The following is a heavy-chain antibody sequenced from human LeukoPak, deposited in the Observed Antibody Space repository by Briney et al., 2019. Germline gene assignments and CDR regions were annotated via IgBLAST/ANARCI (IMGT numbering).Heavy chain of an antibody. CDR2: IYPDDSDT. V-gene: IGHV5-51*01. CDR1: EYSFPNYC. J-gene: IGHJ4*02. Sequence: GESLKISCKHSEYSFPNYCIDWVRQMPGKGLEWMGIIYPDDSDTRYSPSFQGQVTISADKSISTAYLHWSSLKASDTAMYYCAIGRGGQQLGDYWGQGTLVTVSS. D-gene: IGHD6-13*01. CDR3: AIGRGGQQLGDY.